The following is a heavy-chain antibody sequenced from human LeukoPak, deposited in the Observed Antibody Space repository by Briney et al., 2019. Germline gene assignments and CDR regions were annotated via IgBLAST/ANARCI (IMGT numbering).Heavy chain of an antibody. CDR3: ARASCNGVCHSVDY. Sequence: SETLSLTCAVYGGSFSGYYWSWIRQPPGKGLEWIGEINHSGGTNYNPSLKSRVTISVDTSKNQFSLELSSVTAADTAVYYCARASCNGVCHSVDYWGQGTLVTVSS. CDR1: GGSFSGYY. V-gene: IGHV4-34*01. J-gene: IGHJ4*02. D-gene: IGHD2-8*01. CDR2: INHSGGT.